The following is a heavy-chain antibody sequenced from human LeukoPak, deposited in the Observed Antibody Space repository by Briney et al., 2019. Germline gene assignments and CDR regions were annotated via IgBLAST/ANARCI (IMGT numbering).Heavy chain of an antibody. D-gene: IGHD3-9*01. CDR3: ARSYRTILTGYYAFDY. V-gene: IGHV4-34*01. CDR2: INHSGST. J-gene: IGHJ4*02. Sequence: SETLSLTCAVYGGSFSGYYWSWIRQPPGKGLEWIGEINHSGSTNYNPSLKSRVTISVDTSKNQFSLKLSSVTAADTAVYYCARSYRTILTGYYAFDYWGQGTLVTVSS. CDR1: GGSFSGYY.